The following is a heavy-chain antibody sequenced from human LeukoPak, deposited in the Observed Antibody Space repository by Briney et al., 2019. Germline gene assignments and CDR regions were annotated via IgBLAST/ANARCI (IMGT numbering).Heavy chain of an antibody. CDR1: GGSFSGYY. J-gene: IGHJ5*01. V-gene: IGHV4-34*01. CDR2: INHSGST. Sequence: PSETLSLTCAVYGGSFSGYYWSWIRQPPGKGLEWIGEINHSGSTNYNPSLKSRVTISVDTSKNQFSLKLSSVTAADTAVYYCARHAPLLWFDYWGQGTLVTVSS. CDR3: ARHAPLLWFDY. D-gene: IGHD3-10*01.